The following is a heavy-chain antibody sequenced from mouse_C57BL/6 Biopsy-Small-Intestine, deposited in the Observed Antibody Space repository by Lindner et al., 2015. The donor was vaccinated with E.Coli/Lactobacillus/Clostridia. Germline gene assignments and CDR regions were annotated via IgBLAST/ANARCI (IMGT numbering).Heavy chain of an antibody. CDR1: GGTFNSFA. Sequence: SVKVSCKASGGTFNSFAISWVRQAPGQGLEWMGGIIPILATPEYAQKFQGRLTITADGSTGTAYMELSSLRSEDTAVYYCARNNAFCGGDCYHYFHYWGQGTLVTVSS. V-gene: IGHV1-74*01. D-gene: IGHD2-13*01. CDR3: ARNNAFCGGDCYHYFHY. J-gene: IGHJ2*01. CDR2: IIPILATP.